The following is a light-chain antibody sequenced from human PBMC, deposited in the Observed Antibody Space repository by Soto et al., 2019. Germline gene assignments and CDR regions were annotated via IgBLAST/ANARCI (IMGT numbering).Light chain of an antibody. CDR3: SSYRSSSIVV. J-gene: IGLJ2*01. CDR1: SSDVGGYNY. CDR2: EVS. V-gene: IGLV2-14*01. Sequence: QSALTQPASVSGSPGQSITISCTGTSSDVGGYNYVSWYQQHPGKAPKLMIYEVSNRPSGVSNRFSGSKSGNTASLTISGLQAEEEDDYYCSSYRSSSIVVFGGGTKLTVL.